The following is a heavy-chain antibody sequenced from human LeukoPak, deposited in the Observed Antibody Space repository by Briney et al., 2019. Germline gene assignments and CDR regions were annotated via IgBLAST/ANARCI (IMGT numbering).Heavy chain of an antibody. Sequence: ASVKVSCKASGGTFSSYAISWVRQAPGQGLEWLGWINPNSGGTNYGQKFQGRVTMTRDTSISTAYMELSRLRSDDTAVYYCARLGRNVETSMVTYFQHWGQGTLVTVSS. CDR3: ARLGRNVETSMVTYFQH. V-gene: IGHV1-2*02. CDR2: INPNSGGT. CDR1: GGTFSSYA. J-gene: IGHJ1*01. D-gene: IGHD5-18*01.